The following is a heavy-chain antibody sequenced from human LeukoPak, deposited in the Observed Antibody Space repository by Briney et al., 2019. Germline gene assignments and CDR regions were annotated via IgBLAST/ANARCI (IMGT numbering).Heavy chain of an antibody. J-gene: IGHJ3*02. CDR1: GYSFTNYW. CDR2: IYPGDSDT. D-gene: IGHD5-24*01. Sequence: ESLKISCKGSGYSFTNYWIGWVRQMPGKGLEWMGIIYPGDSDTRYSPSFQGQVTISADKSISTAYLQWSSLKASDTAMYYCARHVEMATITPEDAFDIWGQGTMVTVSS. V-gene: IGHV5-51*01. CDR3: ARHVEMATITPEDAFDI.